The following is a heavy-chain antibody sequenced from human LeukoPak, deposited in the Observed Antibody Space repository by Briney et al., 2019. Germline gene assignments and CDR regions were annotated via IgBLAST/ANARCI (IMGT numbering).Heavy chain of an antibody. CDR1: GFTFSSYS. V-gene: IGHV3-48*02. CDR3: ARGRYDIFTGYFRGEYFQH. J-gene: IGHJ1*01. CDR2: ISSSSSTI. Sequence: GGSLRLSCAASGFTFSSYSMNWVRQAPGKGLEWVSYISSSSSTIYYADSVKGRFTISRDNAKNSLYLQMNSLRDEDTAVYYCARGRYDIFTGYFRGEYFQHWGQGTLVTVSS. D-gene: IGHD3-9*01.